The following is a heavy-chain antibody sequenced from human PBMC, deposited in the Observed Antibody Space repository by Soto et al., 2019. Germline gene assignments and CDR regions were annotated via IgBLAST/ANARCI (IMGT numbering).Heavy chain of an antibody. J-gene: IGHJ4*02. CDR1: VFTFSSYS. V-gene: IGHV3-21*01. D-gene: IGHD2-15*01. CDR3: ARYGGVVVVTATDFDY. Sequence: GWSLRLSCSASVFTFSSYSMNWFRQAPGKGLEWVSSISSSSSYIYYADSVKGRFTISRDNAKNSLYLQMNSLRAEDTAVYYCARYGGVVVVTATDFDYWGQGTLVTVSS. CDR2: ISSSSSYI.